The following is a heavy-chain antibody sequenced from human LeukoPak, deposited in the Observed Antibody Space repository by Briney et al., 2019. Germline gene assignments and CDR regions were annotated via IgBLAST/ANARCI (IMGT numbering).Heavy chain of an antibody. Sequence: SETLSLTCSVSGASFSSYYWNWIRQPPGKGLEWIGFVFYSGITNYNPSLKSRVTISVDTSKNQFSLKLSSVTAADTAVYYCARDSLFDSLAYWGQGALVIVSS. D-gene: IGHD2-21*01. CDR2: VFYSGIT. CDR1: GASFSSYY. V-gene: IGHV4-59*01. J-gene: IGHJ4*02. CDR3: ARDSLFDSLAY.